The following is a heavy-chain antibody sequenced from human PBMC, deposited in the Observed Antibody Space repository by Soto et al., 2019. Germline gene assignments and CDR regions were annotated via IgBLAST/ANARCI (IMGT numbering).Heavy chain of an antibody. CDR2: IYPGDSDT. V-gene: IGHV5-51*01. D-gene: IGHD6-6*01. J-gene: IGHJ6*02. CDR3: ARLEYSSSSLMNYYYYGMDV. Sequence: GESLKISCKGSGYSFTSYWIGWVRQMPGKGLEWMGIIYPGDSDTRYSPSFQGQVTISADKSISTAYLQWSSLKASDTAMYYCARLEYSSSSLMNYYYYGMDVWGQGTTVTVSS. CDR1: GYSFTSYW.